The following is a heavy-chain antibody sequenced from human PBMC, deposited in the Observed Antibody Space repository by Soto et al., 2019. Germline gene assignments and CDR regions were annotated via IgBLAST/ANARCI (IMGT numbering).Heavy chain of an antibody. CDR1: GGSISSSSYY. V-gene: IGHV4-39*01. J-gene: IGHJ3*02. Sequence: QLQLQESGPGLVKPSETLSLTCTVSGGSISSSSYYWGWIRQPPGKGLEWIGSIYYSGSTYYNPSLKSPVPLSVATSKNPFSLKLSSVTAADTAVYHCARHVNPWAQGAFAIWGHGTMVTVSS. CDR3: ARHVNPWAQGAFAI. CDR2: IYYSGST. D-gene: IGHD7-27*01.